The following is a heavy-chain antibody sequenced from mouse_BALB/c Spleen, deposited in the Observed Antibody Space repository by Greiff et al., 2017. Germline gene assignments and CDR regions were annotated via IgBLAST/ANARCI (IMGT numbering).Heavy chain of an antibody. D-gene: IGHD3-2*02. V-gene: IGHV1-14*01. J-gene: IGHJ1*01. CDR2: INPYNDGT. CDR3: ARGPVQGYFDV. Sequence: EVQLQQSGPELVKPGASVKMSCKASGYTFTSYVMHWVKQKPGQGLEWIGYINPYNDGTKYNEKFKGKATLTSDKSSSTAYMELSSLTSEDSAVYYCARGPVQGYFDVWGAGTTVTVSS. CDR1: GYTFTSYV.